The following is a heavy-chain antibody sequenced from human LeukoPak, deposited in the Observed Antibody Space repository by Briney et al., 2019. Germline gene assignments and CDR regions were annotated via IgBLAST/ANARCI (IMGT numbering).Heavy chain of an antibody. J-gene: IGHJ4*02. CDR2: ISGSGSST. V-gene: IGHV3-23*01. CDR1: GFTFSSYA. Sequence: GGSLRLSCAASGFTFSSYAMSWVRQAPGKGLEWVSSISGSGSSTYYADSVKGRFTISRDNSKNTLYLQMNSLRAEDTAVYYCAKDQRGYGRIVDYWGQGTLVTISS. CDR3: AKDQRGYGRIVDY. D-gene: IGHD3-10*01.